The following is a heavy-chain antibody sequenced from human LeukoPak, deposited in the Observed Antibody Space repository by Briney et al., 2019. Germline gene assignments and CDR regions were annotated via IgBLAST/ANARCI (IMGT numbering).Heavy chain of an antibody. CDR1: GGSISSYY. V-gene: IGHV4-59*01. J-gene: IGHJ6*02. CDR2: IYYSGST. Sequence: PSETLSLTCTVSGGSISSYYWSWIRQPPGKGLEWIGYIYYSGSTNYHPSPKSRVTISVDTSKNQFSLKLSSVTAADTAVYYCARDPFPDYYGSGSYYSTNEDYYYGMDVWGQGTTVTVSS. CDR3: ARDPFPDYYGSGSYYSTNEDYYYGMDV. D-gene: IGHD3-10*01.